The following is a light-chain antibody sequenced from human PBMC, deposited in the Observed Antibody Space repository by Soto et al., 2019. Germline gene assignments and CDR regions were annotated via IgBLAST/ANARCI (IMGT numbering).Light chain of an antibody. CDR2: EVS. V-gene: IGLV2-14*01. J-gene: IGLJ3*02. Sequence: QSALTQPASVSGSLGQSITISCTGTSSDIGAHNYVSWYQQHPGKAPKFMIYEVSNRPAGVPNRISGSKSGNTASLTSSGLQAEDEGDYYCTSYTGSSPWVFGGGTKLTVL. CDR3: TSYTGSSPWV. CDR1: SSDIGAHNY.